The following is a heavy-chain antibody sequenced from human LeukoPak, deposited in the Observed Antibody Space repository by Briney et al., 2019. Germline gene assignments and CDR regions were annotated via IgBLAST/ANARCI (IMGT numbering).Heavy chain of an antibody. CDR3: ASVCRRWLQLGAFDI. Sequence: ASVKVSCKASGYTFTGYYMHWVRQAPGQGLEWMGWINPNSGGTNYAQKFQGRVTMTRDTSISTAYMELSRLRSDDTAVYYCASVCRRWLQLGAFDIWGQGTMVTVSS. CDR1: GYTFTGYY. D-gene: IGHD5-24*01. V-gene: IGHV1-2*02. CDR2: INPNSGGT. J-gene: IGHJ3*02.